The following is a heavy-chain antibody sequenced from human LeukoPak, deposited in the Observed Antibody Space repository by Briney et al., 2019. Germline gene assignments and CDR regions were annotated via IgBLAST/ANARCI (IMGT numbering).Heavy chain of an antibody. V-gene: IGHV4-34*01. Sequence: SETLSLTCAVYGGSFSGYYWSWIRQSPGKGLEWIGEINHSGSTNYNPSLKSRVTISVDTSKNQFSLKLSSVTAADTAVYYCARSIAAAVTGWGQGTLVTVSS. J-gene: IGHJ4*02. CDR3: ARSIAAAVTG. CDR1: GGSFSGYY. CDR2: INHSGST. D-gene: IGHD6-13*01.